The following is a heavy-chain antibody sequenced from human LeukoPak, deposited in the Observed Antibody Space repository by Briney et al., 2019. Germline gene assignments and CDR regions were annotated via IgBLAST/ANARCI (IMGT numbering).Heavy chain of an antibody. CDR1: GGSISSSNW. V-gene: IGHV4-4*02. D-gene: IGHD3-10*01. J-gene: IGHJ6*03. CDR3: ARDTPNYYGSGNYYKPYYYYYMDV. CDR2: IYHSGST. Sequence: SETLSLTCAVSGGSISSSNWWSWVRQPPGKGLEWIGEIYHSGSTNYNPSLKSRVTISVDTSKNQSSLKVRSVTAADTAVYYCARDTPNYYGSGNYYKPYYYYYMDVWGKGTTVTVSS.